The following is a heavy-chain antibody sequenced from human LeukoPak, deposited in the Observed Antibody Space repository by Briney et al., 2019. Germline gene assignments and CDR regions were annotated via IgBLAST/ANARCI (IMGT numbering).Heavy chain of an antibody. CDR1: GFTFSSYT. D-gene: IGHD2-2*02. CDR3: AKDQGYCSSTSCYIAIYYYYYGMDV. J-gene: IGHJ6*02. V-gene: IGHV3-23*01. Sequence: PGGSLRLSCAASGFTFSSYTMSWVRQAPGKGLEWVSGVSGSGGNIHYADSVRGRFTISRDNSKNTLYLQMNSLRAEDTAVYYCAKDQGYCSSTSCYIAIYYYYYGMDVWGQGTTVTVSS. CDR2: VSGSGGNI.